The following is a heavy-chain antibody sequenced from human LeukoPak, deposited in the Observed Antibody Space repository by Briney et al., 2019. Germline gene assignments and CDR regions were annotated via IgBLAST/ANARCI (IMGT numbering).Heavy chain of an antibody. J-gene: IGHJ6*02. CDR1: GYTFTSYG. V-gene: IGHV1-18*01. D-gene: IGHD4-23*01. CDR3: ARDPDDYGGYYGMDV. Sequence: GASVKVSCKASGYTFTSYGISWVRQAPGQGLEWMGWISAYNGNTNYAQKLQGSVTMTTDTSTSTAYMELRSLRSDDTAVYYCARDPDDYGGYYGMDVWGQGTTVTVSS. CDR2: ISAYNGNT.